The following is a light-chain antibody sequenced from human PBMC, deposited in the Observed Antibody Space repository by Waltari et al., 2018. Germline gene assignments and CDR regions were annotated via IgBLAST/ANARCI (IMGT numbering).Light chain of an antibody. CDR3: SSSGTSSVVV. CDR2: DVS. J-gene: IGLJ2*01. Sequence: QSALTQPASVSGSRGQSITISCSGTNTDVGSYKYVSWYQQYSDKAPKLLIYDVSKRPSGVSNRFSGSKSGSTASLTISGLRAEDEADYYCSSSGTSSVVVFGGGTKLTVL. V-gene: IGLV2-14*01. CDR1: NTDVGSYKY.